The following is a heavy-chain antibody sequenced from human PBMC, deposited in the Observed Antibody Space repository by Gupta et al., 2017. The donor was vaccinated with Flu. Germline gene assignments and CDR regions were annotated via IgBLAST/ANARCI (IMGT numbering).Heavy chain of an antibody. CDR1: GFTFSNAW. V-gene: IGHV3-15*01. CDR2: IKSKTDGGTT. Sequence: EVQLVESGGGLVKPGGSLRLSCAASGFTFSNAWLSWVRQAPGKGLEWVGRIKSKTDGGTTDYAAPVKGRFTISRDDSKNTLYLQMNSLKTEDTAVYYCKGLPSHPFDWFDPWGQGTLVTVSS. CDR3: KGLPSHPFDWFDP. J-gene: IGHJ5*02.